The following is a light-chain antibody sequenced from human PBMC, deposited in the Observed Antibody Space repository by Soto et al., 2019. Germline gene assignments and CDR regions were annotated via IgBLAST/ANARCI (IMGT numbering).Light chain of an antibody. CDR2: KAS. V-gene: IGKV1-5*03. J-gene: IGKJ1*01. CDR1: QTISSW. Sequence: DIKMTQSPSTLSGSVGDRVTITCRASQTISSWLAWYQQKPGKAPKLLIYKASTLKSGVPSRFSGSGSGTEFTLTISSLQPDDFATYYCQHYNSYSEAFAQRTKVDIK. CDR3: QHYNSYSEA.